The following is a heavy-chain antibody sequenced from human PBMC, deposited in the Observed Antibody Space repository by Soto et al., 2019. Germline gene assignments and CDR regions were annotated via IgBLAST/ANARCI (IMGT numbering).Heavy chain of an antibody. J-gene: IGHJ4*02. V-gene: IGHV3-23*01. CDR3: AKGRGGSGSLTHRVDF. Sequence: EVQLLESGGGLVQPGGSLRLSCAASGFTFNNYAMTWVRQAPGKGLEWVSAISGGGDTTSYADSVKGRFTVSRDGSKNTLYQQMSGLRAEDTALYYSAKGRGGSGSLTHRVDFWGQGTLVTVSS. CDR2: ISGGGDTT. CDR1: GFTFNNYA. D-gene: IGHD3-10*01.